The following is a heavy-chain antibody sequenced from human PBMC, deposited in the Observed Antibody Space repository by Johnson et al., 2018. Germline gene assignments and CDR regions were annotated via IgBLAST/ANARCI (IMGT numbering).Heavy chain of an antibody. Sequence: VQLVETGAEVKKPGASVKVSCKASGYTFTSYEINWVRQATGQGLEWMGWMNPNSGKTGYAQKFQGRVTMTKNTSISTAYMELSSLRSEDTAVYYCARAAYYDSRVDCFQHWGQGTLVTVSS. D-gene: IGHD3-22*01. J-gene: IGHJ1*01. CDR3: ARAAYYDSRVDCFQH. CDR2: MNPNSGKT. V-gene: IGHV1-8*01. CDR1: GYTFTSYE.